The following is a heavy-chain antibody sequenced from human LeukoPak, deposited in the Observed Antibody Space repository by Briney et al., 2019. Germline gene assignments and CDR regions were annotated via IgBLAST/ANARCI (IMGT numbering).Heavy chain of an antibody. J-gene: IGHJ4*02. Sequence: GGSLRLSCAASGFTVSNNYMNWVRQAPGKGLGWVSVIYSGGSTKHADSVKGRFTISRDNSKNTLFLQMNSLRAEDTAVYYCARSITVAGAYFEYWGQGTLVTVSS. CDR1: GFTVSNNY. V-gene: IGHV3-53*01. CDR2: IYSGGST. CDR3: ARSITVAGAYFEY. D-gene: IGHD6-19*01.